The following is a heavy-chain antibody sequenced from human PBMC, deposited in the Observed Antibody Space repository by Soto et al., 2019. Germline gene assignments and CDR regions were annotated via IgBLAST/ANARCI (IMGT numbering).Heavy chain of an antibody. CDR2: IYYSGST. CDR3: ARQEGATRPFDP. D-gene: IGHD1-26*01. V-gene: IGHV4-39*01. CDR1: GGSISSSSYY. J-gene: IGHJ5*02. Sequence: SETLSLTCTVSGGSISSSSYYWGWIRQPPGKGLEWIGSIYYSGSTYYNPSLKSRVTISVDTSKNQFSLKLSSVTAADTAVYYCARQEGATRPFDPWGQGTLVTVSS.